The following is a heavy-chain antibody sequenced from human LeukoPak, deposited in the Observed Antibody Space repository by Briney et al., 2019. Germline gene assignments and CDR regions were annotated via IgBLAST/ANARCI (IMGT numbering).Heavy chain of an antibody. D-gene: IGHD3-10*01. J-gene: IGHJ4*02. V-gene: IGHV4-59*12. CDR2: IYYSGST. Sequence: PSETLSLTCTVSGGSISTYYWSWIRQPPGKGLEWFGYIYYSGSTNYNPSLKSRVTISVDTSKNQFSLKLSSVTAADTAVYYCASTMVRGVIIGYWGQGTLVTVSS. CDR1: GGSISTYY. CDR3: ASTMVRGVIIGY.